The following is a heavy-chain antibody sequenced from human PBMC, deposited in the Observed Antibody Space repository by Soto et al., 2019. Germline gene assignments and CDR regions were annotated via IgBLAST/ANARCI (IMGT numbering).Heavy chain of an antibody. CDR2: INHSGNT. CDR1: GKSLSGYY. CDR3: ARHHVRGRTIAGAAEF. J-gene: IGHJ4*02. D-gene: IGHD1-26*01. V-gene: IGHV4-34*01. Sequence: SETLSLTCAVYGKSLSGYYWSWIRQPPGKALEWIGEINHSGNTNYNPSLKSRVTISVDTSKNQLFLNLSSVTAADTAMYYCARHHVRGRTIAGAAEFWGQGTLVTVSS.